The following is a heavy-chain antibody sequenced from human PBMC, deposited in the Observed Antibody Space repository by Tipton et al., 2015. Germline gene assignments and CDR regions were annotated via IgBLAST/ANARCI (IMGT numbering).Heavy chain of an antibody. D-gene: IGHD3-22*01. CDR2: INHIGST. CDR3: ARDAAANTYYYESTGYYDY. V-gene: IGHV4-59*01. Sequence: TLSLTCAVSSVSITNYYWSWIRQPPGKGLEWVGNINHIGSTNSNPSLKSRVSMSVDTSKNQFSLKLSSVTAADTAVYYCARDAAANTYYYESTGYYDYWGQGILVTVSS. J-gene: IGHJ4*02. CDR1: SVSITNYY.